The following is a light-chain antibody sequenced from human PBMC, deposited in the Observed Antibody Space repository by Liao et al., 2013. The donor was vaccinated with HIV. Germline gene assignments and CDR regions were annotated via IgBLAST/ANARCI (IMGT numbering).Light chain of an antibody. V-gene: IGLV3-1*01. CDR3: QAWDSNTVV. Sequence: SYELTQPPSVSVSPGQTASITCSGDKLGNKYACWYQQKPGQSPVLVIYQDRKRPSGIPERFSGSNSGNTATLTISASQASDEADYYCQAWDSNTVVFGGGTKLTVL. CDR2: QDR. CDR1: KLGNKY. J-gene: IGLJ2*01.